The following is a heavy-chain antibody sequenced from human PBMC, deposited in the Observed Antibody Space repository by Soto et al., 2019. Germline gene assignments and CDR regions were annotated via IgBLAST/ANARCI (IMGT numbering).Heavy chain of an antibody. J-gene: IGHJ6*02. CDR1: GGSISSGGYY. V-gene: IGHV4-39*01. CDR3: RRNSRYSTDV. CDR2: IYSIGST. Sequence: TLSLTCTVSGGSISSGGYYWSWIRQPPGKGLEWIGSIYSIGSTYYNPSLKSRVTISVDTSKNQFSLKLSSVTAADTAVYYCRRNSRYSTDVWGQGTTVTVSS. D-gene: IGHD6-13*01.